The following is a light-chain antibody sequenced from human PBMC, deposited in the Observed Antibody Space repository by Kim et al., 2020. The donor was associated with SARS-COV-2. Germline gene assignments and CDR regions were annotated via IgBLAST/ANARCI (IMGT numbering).Light chain of an antibody. J-gene: IGLJ2*01. CDR1: NIGSKS. CDR3: QVWDSSSDHVV. CDR2: DDS. Sequence: APGKTARMTCGGNNIGSKSVHWYQQKPGQAPVLVVYDDSDRPSGIPERFSGSNAGNTATLTISRVEAGDEADYYCQVWDSSSDHVVFGGGTQLTVL. V-gene: IGLV3-21*03.